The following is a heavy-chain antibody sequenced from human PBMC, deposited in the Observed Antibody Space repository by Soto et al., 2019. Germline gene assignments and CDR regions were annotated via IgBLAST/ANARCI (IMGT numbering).Heavy chain of an antibody. J-gene: IGHJ6*02. D-gene: IGHD3-3*01. CDR2: ISGSGGST. CDR1: GFTFSSYA. Sequence: GGSLRLSCAASGFTFSSYAMSWVRQAPGKGLEWVSAISGSGGSTYYADSVKGRFTISRDNSKNTLYLQMNSLRAEDTAVYYCAKVGSYDFWSGSYYYYGMDVWGQGTTVTVSS. CDR3: AKVGSYDFWSGSYYYYGMDV. V-gene: IGHV3-23*01.